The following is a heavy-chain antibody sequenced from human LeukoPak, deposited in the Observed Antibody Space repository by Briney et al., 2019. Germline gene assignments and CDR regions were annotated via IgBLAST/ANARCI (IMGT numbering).Heavy chain of an antibody. Sequence: SETLSLTCTVSGDSISNYYWSWIRQPPGKGLEWIGYIYDSGSTNYNPSLRSRVTTSVDTSKNQFSLKLSSVTAADTAVYYCARDPGKNYNFWSGRGFDIWGQGTMVTVSS. J-gene: IGHJ3*02. CDR1: GDSISNYY. CDR2: IYDSGST. D-gene: IGHD3-3*01. CDR3: ARDPGKNYNFWSGRGFDI. V-gene: IGHV4-59*01.